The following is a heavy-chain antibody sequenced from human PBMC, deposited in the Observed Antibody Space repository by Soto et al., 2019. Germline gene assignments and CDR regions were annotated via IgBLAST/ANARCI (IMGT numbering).Heavy chain of an antibody. CDR1: GCSISSSCYY. CDR3: ARRRGGYFDY. D-gene: IGHD3-10*01. J-gene: IGHJ4*02. V-gene: IGHV4-39*01. CDR2: IYSSGST. Sequence: QLQLQESGPRLVKPSETLSLTCTVSGCSISSSCYYWGWIGQPPGKGLEWIGSIYSSGSTYYNPALKSRVTISVDTAKNQCSLKRSSVTAADSAVYYGARRRGGYFDYCGQGTLVTVSS.